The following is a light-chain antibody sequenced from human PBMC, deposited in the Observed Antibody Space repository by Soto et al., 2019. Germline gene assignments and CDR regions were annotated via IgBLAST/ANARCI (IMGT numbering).Light chain of an antibody. Sequence: EIVLTQSPGTLSLSPGERATLSCRASQSVSSSYLAWYQQKPGQAPRLLIYGASSRATGIPDRFSGSGSGTDFTLTISSLEPEDFAVYYCQQYGSFPITFGQGTRLEIK. CDR2: GAS. CDR1: QSVSSSY. J-gene: IGKJ5*01. V-gene: IGKV3-20*01. CDR3: QQYGSFPIT.